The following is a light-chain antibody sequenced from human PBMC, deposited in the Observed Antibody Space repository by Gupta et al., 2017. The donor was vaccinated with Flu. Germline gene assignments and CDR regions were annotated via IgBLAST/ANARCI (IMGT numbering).Light chain of an antibody. CDR1: QSLLFRSSNKNY. CDR3: QQDCYTPLT. Sequence: DIVMTQSPDSLSVSLGERATIDCKSSQSLLFRSSNKNYLAWYQQKPGQPPKLLIYWTSTRESGVPNRFSGSGSRTDFTLTISSLQAEDVAVYYCQQDCYTPLTFSGGTKAELK. V-gene: IGKV4-1*01. CDR2: WTS. J-gene: IGKJ4*01.